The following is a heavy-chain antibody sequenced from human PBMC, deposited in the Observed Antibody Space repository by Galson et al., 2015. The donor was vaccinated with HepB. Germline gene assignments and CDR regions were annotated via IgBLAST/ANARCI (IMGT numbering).Heavy chain of an antibody. CDR1: GFTFSSYA. CDR2: IGGNGSVM. J-gene: IGHJ3*02. V-gene: IGHV3-23*01. CDR3: AKAHYDSSGYRDAFDI. Sequence: SLRLSCAASGFTFSSYAMNWVRQAPGKGLEWVSGIGGNGSVMYYADSVKGRFTISRDNSKNTLYLQINSLRAEDTAVYFCAKAHYDSSGYRDAFDIWGQGTMVTVSS. D-gene: IGHD3-22*01.